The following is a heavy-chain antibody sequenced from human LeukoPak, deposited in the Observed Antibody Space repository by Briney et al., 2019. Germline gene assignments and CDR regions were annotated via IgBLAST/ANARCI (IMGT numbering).Heavy chain of an antibody. CDR3: ARVEYDSSGYSITHFDY. Sequence: GASVKVSCKASGYTFTGYYMHWVRQAPGQGLEWMGWINPNSGGTNYAQKLQGRVTMTRDTSISTAYMELSRLRSDDTAVYYCARVEYDSSGYSITHFDYWGQGTLVTVSS. CDR2: INPNSGGT. V-gene: IGHV1-2*02. D-gene: IGHD3-22*01. CDR1: GYTFTGYY. J-gene: IGHJ4*02.